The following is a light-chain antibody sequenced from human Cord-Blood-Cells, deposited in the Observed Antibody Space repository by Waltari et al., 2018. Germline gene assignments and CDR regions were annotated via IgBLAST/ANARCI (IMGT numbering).Light chain of an antibody. CDR2: GAS. V-gene: IGKV3-15*01. CDR1: QSVSSN. J-gene: IGKJ1*01. Sequence: EIVMTQSPPTLSVSSGEGATLSCWASQSVSSNLAWYQQKPGQAPRLLIYGASTRATGIPARGSGSGAGTEFTLTISSLQSEDFAVYYCKQYNDLWTFGQGTKVEIK. CDR3: KQYNDLWT.